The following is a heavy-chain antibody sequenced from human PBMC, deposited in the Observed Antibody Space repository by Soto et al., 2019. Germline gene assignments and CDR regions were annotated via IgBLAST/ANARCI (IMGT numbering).Heavy chain of an antibody. CDR3: ARDFHGMVYANGFDAFDI. CDR2: ISYDGSNK. D-gene: IGHD2-8*01. V-gene: IGHV3-30-3*01. Sequence: AGGSLRLSCAASGFTFSSYAMHWVRQAPGKGLEWVAVISYDGSNKYYADSVKGRFTISRDNSKNTLYLQMNSLRAEDTAVYYCARDFHGMVYANGFDAFDIWGQGTMVTVS. CDR1: GFTFSSYA. J-gene: IGHJ3*02.